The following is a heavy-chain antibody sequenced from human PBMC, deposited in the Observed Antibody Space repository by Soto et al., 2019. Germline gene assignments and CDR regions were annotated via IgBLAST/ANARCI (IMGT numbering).Heavy chain of an antibody. CDR1: SGSIDNVYW. Sequence: SETLSLTCAVSSGSIDNVYWWRWVRQSPGKGLEWIGETSHDGVTHYNPSLEGRVTISIDKSKNQFYLDLSSVTAADTAVYYCARINFDYYDSSGYSRWFDPWGQGTLVTVSS. CDR2: TSHDGVT. D-gene: IGHD3-22*01. CDR3: ARINFDYYDSSGYSRWFDP. V-gene: IGHV4-4*02. J-gene: IGHJ5*02.